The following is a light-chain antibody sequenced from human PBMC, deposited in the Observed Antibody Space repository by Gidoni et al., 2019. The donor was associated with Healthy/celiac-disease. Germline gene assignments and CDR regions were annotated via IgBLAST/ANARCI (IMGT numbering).Light chain of an antibody. Sequence: EIVLTQSPATLPLSPGERATLPGRASQSVSSYLAWYQQKPGQAPRLLIYDASNRATGIPARFSGSGSGTDFTLTISSLEPEDFAVYYCQQRSNWPRTFGQGTKVEIK. CDR2: DAS. J-gene: IGKJ1*01. V-gene: IGKV3-11*01. CDR3: QQRSNWPRT. CDR1: QSVSSY.